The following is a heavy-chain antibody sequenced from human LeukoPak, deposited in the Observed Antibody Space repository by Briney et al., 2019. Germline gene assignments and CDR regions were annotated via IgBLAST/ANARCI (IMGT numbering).Heavy chain of an antibody. CDR1: GFTFSSYN. Sequence: GGSLRLSCAASGFTFSSYNMYWVRQAPGQGLEWVSSLSGGSDHIYYADPVKGRFTISRDNAKNSLYLQMNSLRAEDTAVYYCAKETDAYYLTLPDDYWGQGTLVTVSS. J-gene: IGHJ4*02. CDR2: LSGGSDHI. D-gene: IGHD2-8*01. CDR3: AKETDAYYLTLPDDY. V-gene: IGHV3-21*04.